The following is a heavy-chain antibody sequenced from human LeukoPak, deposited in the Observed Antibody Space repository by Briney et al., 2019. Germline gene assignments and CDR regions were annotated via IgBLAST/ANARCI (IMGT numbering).Heavy chain of an antibody. CDR1: GFTFSNYA. CDR3: ALPYSRTLVDC. V-gene: IGHV3-23*01. D-gene: IGHD3-9*01. Sequence: GGSLRLSCAASGFTFSNYAMSWVRQAPGKGLEWVSALSPSGRSTYYADYVKGRVTISRDNSHNTLYLQLNDLIAEHTAVYYCALPYSRTLVDCWGQGTLVTVSS. J-gene: IGHJ4*02. CDR2: LSPSGRST.